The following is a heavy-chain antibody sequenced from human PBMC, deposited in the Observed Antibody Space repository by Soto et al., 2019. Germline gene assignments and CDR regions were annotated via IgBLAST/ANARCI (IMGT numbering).Heavy chain of an antibody. D-gene: IGHD3-22*01. CDR1: GGSISSHY. V-gene: IGHV4-59*11. CDR2: IYYSGFT. J-gene: IGHJ4*02. CDR3: ERDQNSSGYLDY. Sequence: ASETLSLTCTVSGGSISSHYWSWIRQPPGKGLEWIGYIYYSGFTDYNPSLKSRVTISEDTSKNQFSLRLTSVTAADTAVYYCERDQNSSGYLDYWGQGILVTVSS.